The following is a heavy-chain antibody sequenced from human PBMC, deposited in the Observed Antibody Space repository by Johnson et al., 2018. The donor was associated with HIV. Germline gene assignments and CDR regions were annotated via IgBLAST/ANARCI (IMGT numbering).Heavy chain of an antibody. CDR2: INWNGGNT. Sequence: VQLVESGGGVVRPGESLRLSCAASGFTFHDNGMTWVRQVSGKGLEWVSSINWNGGNTGYADSVKGRFTISRDNDENSLYLQMNSLRAEDTALYYCARVSYSGTYWAFDIWGQGTMVTVSS. CDR1: GFTFHDNG. CDR3: ARVSYSGTYWAFDI. J-gene: IGHJ3*02. V-gene: IGHV3-20*04. D-gene: IGHD1-26*01.